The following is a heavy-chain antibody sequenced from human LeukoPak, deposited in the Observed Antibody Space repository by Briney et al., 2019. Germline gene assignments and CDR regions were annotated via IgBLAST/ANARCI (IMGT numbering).Heavy chain of an antibody. CDR1: GFTVSSSY. CDR2: IYSGGGT. D-gene: IGHD3-22*01. J-gene: IGHJ4*02. CDR3: AKAYYDSSGYYNYFDY. V-gene: IGHV3-66*01. Sequence: GGSLRLSCAASGFTVSSSYMNWVRQAPGKGLEWVSLIYSGGGTYYADSVKGRFTISRDNSKNTLYLQINSLGAEDTAVYYCAKAYYDSSGYYNYFDYWGQGTLVTVSS.